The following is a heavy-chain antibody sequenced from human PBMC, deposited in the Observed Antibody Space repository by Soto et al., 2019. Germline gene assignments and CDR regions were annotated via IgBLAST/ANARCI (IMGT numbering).Heavy chain of an antibody. J-gene: IGHJ4*02. V-gene: IGHV2-5*02. CDR2: IYWDDDK. CDR3: AHTGVGQQLVPFDY. CDR1: GFSLSTSGVG. Sequence: SGPTLVKPTQTLTLTCTFSGFSLSTSGVGVGWIRQPPGKALEWLALIYWDDDKRYSPSLKSRLTITKDTSKNQVVLTMTNMDPVDTATYYCAHTGVGQQLVPFDYWGQGTLVTVSS. D-gene: IGHD6-13*01.